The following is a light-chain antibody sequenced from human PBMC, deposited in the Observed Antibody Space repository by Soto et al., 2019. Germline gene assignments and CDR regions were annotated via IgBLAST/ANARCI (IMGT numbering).Light chain of an antibody. CDR2: HAS. V-gene: IGKV1-33*01. CDR1: QSISNW. CDR3: QQYDNLPPFT. Sequence: DIQTTQSPSTLPASVGDRVTITCRASQSISNWLAWYQQKPGTAPKLLIYHASTLETGVPSRFSGSGSGTDFTFTISSLQPEDIATYYCQQYDNLPPFTFGQGTRLENK. J-gene: IGKJ5*01.